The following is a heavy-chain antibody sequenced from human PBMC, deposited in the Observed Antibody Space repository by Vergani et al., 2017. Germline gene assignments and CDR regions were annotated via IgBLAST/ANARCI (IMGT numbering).Heavy chain of an antibody. D-gene: IGHD2-8*01. CDR3: ARGYCTSGVCYRWFDP. CDR1: GGSFSGYY. CDR2: INHSGST. J-gene: IGHJ5*02. V-gene: IGHV4-34*01. Sequence: QVQLQQWGAGLLKPSETLSLTCAVYGGSFSGYYWSWIRQPPGKGLEWIGEINHSGSTNYNPSLKSRVTISVDTSKNQFSLKLSSVTAADTAVYYCARGYCTSGVCYRWFDPWGQGTLVTVSS.